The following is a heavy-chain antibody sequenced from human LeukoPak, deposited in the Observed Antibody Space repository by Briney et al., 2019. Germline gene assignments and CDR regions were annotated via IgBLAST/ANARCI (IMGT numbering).Heavy chain of an antibody. Sequence: SETLSLTCTVSDDSITMYYWTWIRQPPGKGLEWIGYVDHTGSTKFNPSLNGRVSISRDASNNFFSLRLRSVTAADTAVYFCARGRVSSSTWYSTYYYFFYMDFWGKGTTVTVSS. J-gene: IGHJ6*03. D-gene: IGHD4-11*01. V-gene: IGHV4-59*01. CDR1: DDSITMYY. CDR3: ARGRVSSSTWYSTYYYFFYMDF. CDR2: VDHTGST.